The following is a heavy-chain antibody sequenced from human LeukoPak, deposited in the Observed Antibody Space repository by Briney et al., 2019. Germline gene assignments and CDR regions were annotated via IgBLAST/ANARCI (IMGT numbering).Heavy chain of an antibody. CDR2: ISASGGST. CDR3: AKREFDSSDFDY. Sequence: PGGSLRLSCAASGFTLEDYGMSWVRQAPGKGLEWVSAISASGGSTYYADSVKGRFTISRDNSKNTLYLQMNSLRAEDTAVYYCAKREFDSSDFDYWGQGTLVTVSS. V-gene: IGHV3-23*01. J-gene: IGHJ4*02. CDR1: GFTLEDYG. D-gene: IGHD3-10*01.